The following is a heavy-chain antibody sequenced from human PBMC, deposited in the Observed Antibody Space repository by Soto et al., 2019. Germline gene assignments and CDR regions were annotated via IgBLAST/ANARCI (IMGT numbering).Heavy chain of an antibody. CDR2: ISYDGSIK. J-gene: IGHJ4*02. CDR1: GFTFSSHS. CDR3: AREWSTSGDLDY. Sequence: QVQLVESGGGVVQPGRSLRLSCAASGFTFSSHSIQWVRQAPGKGLEWVAVISYDGSIKYYADSVKGRFTISRDNSKNTAYLQMNSLRAEDTAVFYCAREWSTSGDLDYWGQGTLGIFSS. V-gene: IGHV3-30-3*01. D-gene: IGHD3-10*01.